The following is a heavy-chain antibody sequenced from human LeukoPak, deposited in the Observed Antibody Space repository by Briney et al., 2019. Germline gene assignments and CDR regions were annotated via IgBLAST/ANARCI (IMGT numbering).Heavy chain of an antibody. CDR3: ARDRAQMTSYYYYGMDV. J-gene: IGHJ6*02. CDR1: GFTFSSYG. D-gene: IGHD2-2*01. Sequence: GGSLRLSCAASGFTFSSYGMHWVRQAPGKGLEWVAVIWYDGSNKYYADSVKGRFTISRDNPKNTLYLQMNSLRAEDTAVYYCARDRAQMTSYYYYGMDVWGQGTTVTVSS. CDR2: IWYDGSNK. V-gene: IGHV3-33*01.